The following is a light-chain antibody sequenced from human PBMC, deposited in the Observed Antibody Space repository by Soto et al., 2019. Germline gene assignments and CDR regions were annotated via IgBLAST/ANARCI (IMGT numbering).Light chain of an antibody. CDR3: HQYATSPQT. J-gene: IGKJ1*01. CDR1: QSVPKNY. CDR2: GPS. V-gene: IGKV3-20*01. Sequence: EIVLTQSPGTLSLSPGERATLSCRASQSVPKNYLAWYQQKPGQAPRLLIYGPSSRATGIPDRFSGSGSGTDFTLSISRLEPEYFAVYYCHQYATSPQTFGQGTKVEIK.